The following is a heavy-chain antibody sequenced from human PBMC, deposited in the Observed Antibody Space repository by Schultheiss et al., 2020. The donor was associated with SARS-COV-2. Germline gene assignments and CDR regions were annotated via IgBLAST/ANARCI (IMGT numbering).Heavy chain of an antibody. V-gene: IGHV3-22*01. CDR3: TRGSAPGYDILTGYYGAFDI. J-gene: IGHJ3*02. CDR1: GFTVSSNY. D-gene: IGHD3-9*01. CDR2: IRSKAYGGTT. Sequence: GGSLRLSCAASGFTVSSNYMSWVRQAPGKGLEWVGFIRSKAYGGTTEYAASVKGRFTISRDDSKSIAYLQMNSLKTEDTAVYYYTRGSAPGYDILTGYYGAFDIWGQGTMVTVSS.